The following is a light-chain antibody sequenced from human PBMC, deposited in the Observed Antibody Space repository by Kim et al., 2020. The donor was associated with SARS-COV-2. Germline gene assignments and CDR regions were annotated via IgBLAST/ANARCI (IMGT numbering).Light chain of an antibody. CDR2: QDT. CDR3: QAWDRRTVV. V-gene: IGLV3-1*01. Sequence: ELTQPPSVSVSPGQTASITCSGDKLGDKYACWYQQKPGQSPVLVIYQDTKRPSGIPERFSGSNSGNTATLTISGTQAMDEADYYCQAWDRRTVVFGGG. J-gene: IGLJ2*01. CDR1: KLGDKY.